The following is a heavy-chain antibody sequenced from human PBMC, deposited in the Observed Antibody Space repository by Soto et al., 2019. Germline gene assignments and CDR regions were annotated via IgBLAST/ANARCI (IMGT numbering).Heavy chain of an antibody. CDR2: IIPIFGTA. Sequence: SVKVSCKASGGTFSSYAISWVRQAPGQGLEWMGGIIPIFGTANYAQKFQGRVTITADESTSTAYMELSSLRSEDTALYYCASPSYYYDSSGYLRFVYCGPRTLSTVST. V-gene: IGHV1-69*13. CDR3: ASPSYYYDSSGYLRFVY. D-gene: IGHD3-22*01. J-gene: IGHJ4*02. CDR1: GGTFSSYA.